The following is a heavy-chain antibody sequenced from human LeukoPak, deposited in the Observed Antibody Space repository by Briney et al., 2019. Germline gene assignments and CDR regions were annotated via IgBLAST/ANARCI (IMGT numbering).Heavy chain of an antibody. CDR1: GYTFTGYY. CDR2: INPNSGGT. J-gene: IGHJ4*02. Sequence: ASVKVSYKASGYTFTGYYMHWVRQAPGQGLEWMGWINPNSGGTNYAQKFQGRVTMTRDTSISTAYMELSRLRSDDSAVYYCARVYYDSSGYLDYWGQGTLVTVSS. V-gene: IGHV1-2*02. D-gene: IGHD3-22*01. CDR3: ARVYYDSSGYLDY.